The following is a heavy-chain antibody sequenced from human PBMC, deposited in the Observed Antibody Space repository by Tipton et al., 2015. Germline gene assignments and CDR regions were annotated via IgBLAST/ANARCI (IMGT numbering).Heavy chain of an antibody. D-gene: IGHD6-19*01. J-gene: IGHJ4*02. Sequence: QLVQSGAEVKKAGESLKISCKGSGYTFTNYWIGWVRQMPGKGLEWMGIIYPDDSDARYSPSFQGQVTISADKSISTAYLQWSSLKASDTAMYYCALPAHPYSSGPFDYWGQGTLVTVSS. V-gene: IGHV5-51*01. CDR3: ALPAHPYSSGPFDY. CDR1: GYTFTNYW. CDR2: IYPDDSDA.